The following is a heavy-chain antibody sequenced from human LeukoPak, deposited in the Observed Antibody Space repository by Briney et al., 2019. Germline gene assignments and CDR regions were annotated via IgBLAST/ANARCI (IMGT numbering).Heavy chain of an antibody. Sequence: PSETLSLTCAVSGGSISSGGYSWSWIRQPPGKGLEWIGYIYHSGSTYYNPSLKSRVTISVDRSKNQFSLKLSSVTAADTVVYYCARVIADDSSGYYSYYFDYWGQGTLVTVSS. CDR3: ARVIADDSSGYYSYYFDY. J-gene: IGHJ4*02. CDR2: IYHSGST. CDR1: GGSISSGGYS. V-gene: IGHV4-30-2*01. D-gene: IGHD3-22*01.